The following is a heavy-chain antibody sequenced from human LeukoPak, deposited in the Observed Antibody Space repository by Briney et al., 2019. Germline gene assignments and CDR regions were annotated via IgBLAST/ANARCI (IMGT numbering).Heavy chain of an antibody. V-gene: IGHV1-2*02. CDR1: GYTFTGYY. CDR2: INPNSGGT. D-gene: IGHD3-10*01. Sequence: GASVRVSCKASGYTFTGYYMHWVRQAPGQGLEWMGWINPNSGGTNYAQKFQGRVTMTRDTSISTAYMELSRLRSDDTAVYYCAREALRSPNWFDPWGQGTLVTVSS. J-gene: IGHJ5*02. CDR3: AREALRSPNWFDP.